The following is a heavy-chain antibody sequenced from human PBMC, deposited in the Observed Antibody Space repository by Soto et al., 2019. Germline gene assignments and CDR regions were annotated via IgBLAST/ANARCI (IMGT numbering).Heavy chain of an antibody. V-gene: IGHV2-5*01. CDR2: IFWNDDE. J-gene: IGHJ4*02. D-gene: IGHD5-18*01. CDR3: VNTGYSYDPFAY. Sequence: TLSLTCTVSGGSISSYYWSWIRQPPGKGLEWIALIFWNDDERYSPSLKSRLTITKDTSKNQVVFTMTNMDPVDTATYFCVNTGYSYDPFAYWGRGTRVTVS. CDR1: GGSISSYYW.